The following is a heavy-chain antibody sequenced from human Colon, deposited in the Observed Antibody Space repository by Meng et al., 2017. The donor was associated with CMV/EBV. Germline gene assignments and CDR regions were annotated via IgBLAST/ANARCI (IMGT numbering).Heavy chain of an antibody. CDR1: GFSFDHYA. CDR3: ARDKGTGAFDY. V-gene: IGHV3-43D*03. J-gene: IGHJ4*02. Sequence: GESLKISCVVSGFSFDHYAVHWVRQAPGKGLEWVSLVSWDGTTNYYGDSVKGRFTVSRDKEKNTLFLQMNSLKTDDTAIYYCARDKGTGAFDYWGQGSLVTVSS. CDR2: VSWDGTTN. D-gene: IGHD3/OR15-3a*01.